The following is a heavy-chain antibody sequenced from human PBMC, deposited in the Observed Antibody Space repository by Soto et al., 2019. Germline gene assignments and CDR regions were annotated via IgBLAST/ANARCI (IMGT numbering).Heavy chain of an antibody. CDR1: GGSISSYY. J-gene: IGHJ4*02. V-gene: IGHV4-59*01. D-gene: IGHD6-13*01. CDR3: ARGREAAGNYFDY. CDR2: IYYSGST. Sequence: QVQLQESGPGLVKPSETLSLTCTVSGGSISSYYWSWIRQPPGKGLEWIGYIYYSGSTNYNPSLKSRVTISVDTSKNQFSLKLSSVTAADTAVYYCARGREAAGNYFDYWGQGTLVTVSS.